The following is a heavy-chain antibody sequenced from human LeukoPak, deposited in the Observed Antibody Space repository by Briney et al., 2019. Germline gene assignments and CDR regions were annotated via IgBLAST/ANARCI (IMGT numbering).Heavy chain of an antibody. Sequence: GASVKVSCKASGYTLTSYGISWVRQAPGQGLEWMGWINPNSGGTKYAQKFQGRVTMTRDTSISTAYMELSRLRSDDTAVYYCARGSKYSYGLNYWGQGTLVTVSS. CDR2: INPNSGGT. J-gene: IGHJ4*02. V-gene: IGHV1-2*02. D-gene: IGHD5-18*01. CDR3: ARGSKYSYGLNY. CDR1: GYTLTSYG.